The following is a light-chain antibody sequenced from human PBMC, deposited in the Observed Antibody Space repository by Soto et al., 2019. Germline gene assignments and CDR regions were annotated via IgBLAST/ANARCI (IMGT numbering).Light chain of an antibody. V-gene: IGKV3-15*01. J-gene: IGKJ2*01. CDR2: DAS. CDR3: QQYSNWPPLYT. Sequence: EIVMTQSPATLSVSPGERATLYCRASQSVSSYLAWYQQKPGLPPRLLIYDASTRATGIPDRFSGSGSVTDFTLTISSLQSADFAVYYCQQYSNWPPLYTFGRGTKMEIK. CDR1: QSVSSY.